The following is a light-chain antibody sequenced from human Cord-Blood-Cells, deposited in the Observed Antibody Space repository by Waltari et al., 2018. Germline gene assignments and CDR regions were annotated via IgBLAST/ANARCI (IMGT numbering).Light chain of an antibody. Sequence: QSALTQPRSPSRSPRQPVTISCTGTTRDAGGYNSVSWYQQHPGKAPKLMIYDVSKRPSGVPERFSGSKSGNTASLTISGLQAEDEADYYCCSYAGSYTLVFGGGTKLTVL. CDR1: TRDAGGYNS. V-gene: IGLV2-11*01. J-gene: IGLJ3*02. CDR2: DVS. CDR3: CSYAGSYTLV.